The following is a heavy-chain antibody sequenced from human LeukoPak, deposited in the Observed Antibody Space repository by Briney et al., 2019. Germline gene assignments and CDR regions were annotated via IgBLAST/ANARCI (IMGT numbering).Heavy chain of an antibody. CDR1: GGSVSSSAHY. D-gene: IGHD6-19*01. V-gene: IGHV4-39*07. CDR2: IYYSGSP. CDR3: ARDFGQWLADTDAFDI. Sequence: SETLSLTCTVSGGSVSSSAHYWGWIRQPPGRGLEWIGSIYYSGSPYYNPSLESRVTISVDTSQNQFSLKLSSATAADTAVYYCARDFGQWLADTDAFDIWGQGTMVTVSS. J-gene: IGHJ3*02.